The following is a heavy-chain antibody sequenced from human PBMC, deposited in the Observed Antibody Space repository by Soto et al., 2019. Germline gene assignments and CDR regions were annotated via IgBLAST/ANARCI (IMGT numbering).Heavy chain of an antibody. V-gene: IGHV3-48*01. CDR2: IGIGSSTK. CDR3: ARDQLYYNDISGRPLNAFDV. D-gene: IGHD3-22*01. Sequence: GGPLTLSCAASGFPFRNYGMNWVRQAPGKGLEWVSYIGIGSSTKYYADSVKGRFTISRDNAKNSLYLQMNSLRAEDTAVYYCARDQLYYNDISGRPLNAFDVWGQGAMVTVSS. J-gene: IGHJ3*01. CDR1: GFPFRNYG.